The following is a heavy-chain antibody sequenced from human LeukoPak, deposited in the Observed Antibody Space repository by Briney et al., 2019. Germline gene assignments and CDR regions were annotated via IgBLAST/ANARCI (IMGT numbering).Heavy chain of an antibody. V-gene: IGHV3-30*04. CDR3: ARAVPSRQAIDY. CDR1: GFTFSGSA. CDR2: VSFHGTDK. Sequence: GGSLRLSCAASGFTFSGSAMHWVRQAPGKGLDWVAVVSFHGTDKFYADSVKGRFTISRDNSKNTLYLQMNSLIPEDTAVYYCARAVPSRQAIDYWGQGTLVTVSS. J-gene: IGHJ4*02.